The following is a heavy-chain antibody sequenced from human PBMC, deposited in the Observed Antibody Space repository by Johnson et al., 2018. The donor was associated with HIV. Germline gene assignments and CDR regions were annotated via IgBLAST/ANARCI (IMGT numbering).Heavy chain of an antibody. CDR2: IWYAGSNK. J-gene: IGHJ3*02. Sequence: QVQLVESGGGVVQPGRSLRLSCAASGFTFSSYGMHWVRQAPGKGLEWVAVIWYAGSNKYYVDSVKGRFTISRDNAKNTLYVQMNSLRGDDTAVYYCARNGLVPAAKGVAFDIWGHGTMVIVSS. V-gene: IGHV3-33*01. CDR3: ARNGLVPAAKGVAFDI. CDR1: GFTFSSYG. D-gene: IGHD2-2*01.